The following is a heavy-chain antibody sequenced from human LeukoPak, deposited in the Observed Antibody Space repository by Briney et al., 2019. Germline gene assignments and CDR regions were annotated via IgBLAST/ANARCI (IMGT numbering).Heavy chain of an antibody. CDR2: ISGSGGST. D-gene: IGHD1-26*01. Sequence: GGSLRLSCAASGFTFSSYAMSWVRQAPGKGLEWVSAISGSGGSTYYADSVKGRFTISRDNSKNTLYLQMNSLRAEDTAVYYCARETTTTGDISDAFDIWGQGTMVTVSS. J-gene: IGHJ3*02. V-gene: IGHV3-23*01. CDR3: ARETTTTGDISDAFDI. CDR1: GFTFSSYA.